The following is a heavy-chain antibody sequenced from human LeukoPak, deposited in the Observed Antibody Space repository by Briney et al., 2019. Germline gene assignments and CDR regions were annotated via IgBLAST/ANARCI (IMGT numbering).Heavy chain of an antibody. D-gene: IGHD5-24*01. Sequence: SETLSLTXAVSGYSISSGYYWGWIRQPPGKGLEWIGSIYHSGSTYYNPSLKSRVTISVDTSKNQFSLKLSSVTAADTAVYYCARHRTTKEMATIRGYFDYWGQGTLVTVSS. CDR1: GYSISSGYY. CDR2: IYHSGST. J-gene: IGHJ4*02. V-gene: IGHV4-38-2*01. CDR3: ARHRTTKEMATIRGYFDY.